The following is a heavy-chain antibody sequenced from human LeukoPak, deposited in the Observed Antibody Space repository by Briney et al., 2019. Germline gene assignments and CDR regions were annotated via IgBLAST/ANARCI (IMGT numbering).Heavy chain of an antibody. CDR1: GFPFTSYG. CDR3: ARQAAGIRGYFDY. J-gene: IGHJ4*02. D-gene: IGHD6-13*01. V-gene: IGHV1-18*01. Sequence: ASVKVSCKASGFPFTSYGFTWVRQAPGQGLEWMGWISAYNGNTNYAQKVLGRVTVTTDTSTSTVYMELRSLRSDDTAMYYCARQAAGIRGYFDYWGQGTLVTVSS. CDR2: ISAYNGNT.